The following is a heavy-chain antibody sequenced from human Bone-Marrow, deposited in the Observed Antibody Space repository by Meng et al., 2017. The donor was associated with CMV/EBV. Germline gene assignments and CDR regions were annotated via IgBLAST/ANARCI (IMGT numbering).Heavy chain of an antibody. V-gene: IGHV1-58*01. D-gene: IGHD2-2*01. CDR1: GFTFTSSA. CDR2: IVVGSGNT. J-gene: IGHJ6*02. CDR3: ARDRELVVPAAKDSTNYMDV. Sequence: SVKVSCKASGFTFTSSAVQWVRQARGQRLEWIGWIVVGSGNTNYAQKFQERVTITRDMSTSTAYMELSSLRSEDTAVYYCARDRELVVPAAKDSTNYMDVWGQGTTVTVSS.